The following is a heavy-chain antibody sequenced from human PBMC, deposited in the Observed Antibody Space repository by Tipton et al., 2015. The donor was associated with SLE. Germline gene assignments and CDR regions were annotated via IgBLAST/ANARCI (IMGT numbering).Heavy chain of an antibody. J-gene: IGHJ4*02. CDR2: IIPIFGTA. CDR1: GGTFSSYA. D-gene: IGHD3-10*01. CDR3: ARGGYYGSGSYYNLDY. Sequence: QLVQSGAEVKKPGSSVKVSCKASGGTFSSYAISWVRQAPGQGLEWMGGIIPIFGTANYAQKFQGRVTITADKSTSTAYMELSSLRSEDTAVYYCARGGYYGSGSYYNLDYWGQGTLVPVSS. V-gene: IGHV1-69*06.